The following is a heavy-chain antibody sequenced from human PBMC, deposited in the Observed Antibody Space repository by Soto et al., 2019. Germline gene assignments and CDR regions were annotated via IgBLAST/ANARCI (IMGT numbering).Heavy chain of an antibody. CDR3: ARPYSNDKYNWFDP. V-gene: IGHV4-34*01. Sequence: SETLSLTCAVYGGSFSGYYWSWIRQPPGKGLEWIGEINHSGSTNYNPSLKSRVTISVDTSKNRFSLKLSSVTAADTAVYYCARPYSNDKYNWFDPWGQGTLVT. CDR2: INHSGST. D-gene: IGHD4-4*01. J-gene: IGHJ5*02. CDR1: GGSFSGYY.